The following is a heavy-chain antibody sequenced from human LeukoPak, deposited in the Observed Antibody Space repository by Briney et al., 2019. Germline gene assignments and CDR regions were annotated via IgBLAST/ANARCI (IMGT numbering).Heavy chain of an antibody. V-gene: IGHV1-69*13. CDR2: IFAIFGTA. Sequence: GASVKVSCKTSGGIFSSYAINWVRQAPGQGLEWMGGIFAIFGTANYAQKFQGRVTITADESTSTAYMELSSLRSEDTAVYYCARGGQTGHYYDSSGYYSTDYWGQGTLVTVSS. CDR3: ARGGQTGHYYDSSGYYSTDY. J-gene: IGHJ4*02. CDR1: GGIFSSYA. D-gene: IGHD3-22*01.